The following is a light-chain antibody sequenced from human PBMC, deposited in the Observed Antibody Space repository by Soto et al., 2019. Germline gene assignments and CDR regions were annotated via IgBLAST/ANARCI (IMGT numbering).Light chain of an antibody. CDR1: QAMGSW. CDR2: DVS. CDR3: QQYNHHSWT. Sequence: DIQMIQSPSTLSASIGDRVTITCRASQAMGSWLAWYQQRPGKAPKVLIYDVSTLKSGVPSRFSGSGSGTVFTLTISYLQPEDFAAYYCQQYNHHSWTFGQGTKVEIK. J-gene: IGKJ1*01. V-gene: IGKV1-5*01.